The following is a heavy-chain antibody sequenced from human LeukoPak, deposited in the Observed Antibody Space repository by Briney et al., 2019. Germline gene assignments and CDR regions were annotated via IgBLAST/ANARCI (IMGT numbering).Heavy chain of an antibody. CDR2: IYYSGST. J-gene: IGHJ4*02. Sequence: SETLSLTCTVSGGSISSYYWSWIRQPPGKGLEWIGYIYYSGSTNYNPSLKSRVTISVDTSKNQFSLKLSSVTAADTAVYYCAREVVEMATRFDYWGQGTLVTVSS. CDR1: GGSISSYY. CDR3: AREVVEMATRFDY. V-gene: IGHV4-59*01. D-gene: IGHD5-24*01.